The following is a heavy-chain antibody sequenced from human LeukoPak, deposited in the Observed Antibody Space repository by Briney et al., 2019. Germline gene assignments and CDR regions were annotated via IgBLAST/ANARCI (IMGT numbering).Heavy chain of an antibody. CDR3: ARAGEMVRGVIMLLDY. Sequence: SETLSLTCTVSGGSISSSSYYWGWIRQPPGKGLEWIGYIYYSGSTNYNPSLKSRVTISVDTSKNQFSLKLSSVTAADTAVYYCARAGEMVRGVIMLLDYWGQGTLVTVSS. D-gene: IGHD3-10*01. CDR1: GGSISSSSYY. V-gene: IGHV4-61*05. CDR2: IYYSGST. J-gene: IGHJ4*02.